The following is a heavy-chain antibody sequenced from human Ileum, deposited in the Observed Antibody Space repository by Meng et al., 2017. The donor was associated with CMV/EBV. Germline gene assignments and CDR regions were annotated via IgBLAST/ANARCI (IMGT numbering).Heavy chain of an antibody. V-gene: IGHV1-2*02. CDR2: INPNSGGT. D-gene: IGHD1-1*01. CDR3: ASYTGRKVDY. CDR1: GYTFTGYY. J-gene: IGHJ4*02. Sequence: ASVKVSCKASGYTFTGYYMHWVRQAPAQGLAWMGWINPNSGGTNYAQKSQGRVTMTRDTSISTAYMELSRLRSDDTAVYYCASYTGRKVDYWGQGTLVTVSS.